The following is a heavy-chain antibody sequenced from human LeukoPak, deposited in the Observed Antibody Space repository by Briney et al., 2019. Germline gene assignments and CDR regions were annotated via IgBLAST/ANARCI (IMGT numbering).Heavy chain of an antibody. CDR1: GFTFSSYE. V-gene: IGHV3-48*03. D-gene: IGHD1-26*01. CDR2: ISSSGSTI. J-gene: IGHJ5*02. Sequence: PGGSLRLSCAASGFTFSSYEMNWVRKAPGKGLEWVSYISSSGSTIYYADSVKGRFTISRDNAKNSLYLQMNILRAEDTAIYYCAKKYSTGLDPWGQGTLVTVSS. CDR3: AKKYSTGLDP.